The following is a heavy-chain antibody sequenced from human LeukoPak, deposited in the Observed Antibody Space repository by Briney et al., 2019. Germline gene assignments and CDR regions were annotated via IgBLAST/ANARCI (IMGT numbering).Heavy chain of an antibody. CDR2: ISSSSLYT. D-gene: IGHD2-2*01. Sequence: GGSLRLSCAASGFTFSSNAMSWVRQAPGKGLEWVSIISSSSLYTNYADSVKGRFTISRDNAENSMYLQMNSLRAEDTAVYYCARDLRTSSSSQIGYWGQGTLVTVSS. CDR1: GFTFSSNA. J-gene: IGHJ4*02. V-gene: IGHV3-21*05. CDR3: ARDLRTSSSSQIGY.